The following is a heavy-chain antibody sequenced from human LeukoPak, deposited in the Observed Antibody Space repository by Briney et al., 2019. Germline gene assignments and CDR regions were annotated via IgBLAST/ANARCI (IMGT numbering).Heavy chain of an antibody. Sequence: GGSLRLSCVASGFNFTRYGISWVRQAPGKGLEWLSYISKTGNTIYYADSVKGRFTISRDIAKNSVSLQMNTLRGDDTAVYYCARALMYGEAYWGQGTLVTVSS. CDR2: ISKTGNTI. CDR1: GFNFTRYG. D-gene: IGHD2-8*01. CDR3: ARALMYGEAY. J-gene: IGHJ4*02. V-gene: IGHV3-48*01.